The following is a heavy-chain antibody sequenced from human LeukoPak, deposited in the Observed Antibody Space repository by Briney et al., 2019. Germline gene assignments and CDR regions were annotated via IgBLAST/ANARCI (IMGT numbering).Heavy chain of an antibody. CDR2: ISRSSSYI. D-gene: IGHD3-10*01. V-gene: IGHV3-21*04. Sequence: GGSLRLSCAASGFTFSSYAMSWVRQAPGKGLEWVSSISRSSSYIYYADSVKGRFTISRDNAKNSLYLQMNSLRAEDTAVYYCAHIYYHGSESYGDFWGQGTLVTVSS. CDR1: GFTFSSYA. CDR3: AHIYYHGSESYGDF. J-gene: IGHJ4*02.